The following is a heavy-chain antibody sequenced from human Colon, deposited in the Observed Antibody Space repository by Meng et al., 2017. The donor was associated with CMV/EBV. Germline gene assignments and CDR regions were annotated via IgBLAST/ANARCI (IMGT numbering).Heavy chain of an antibody. CDR1: GFIFSTYA. J-gene: IGHJ4*02. V-gene: IGHV3-30*14. CDR2: ISYDGNNK. D-gene: IGHD4-11*01. Sequence: VELVGSVGGVVQTGRSLRLSCAASGFIFSTYAMYWVRQAPGKGLEWVAVISYDGNNKYYADSVKGRFTISRDNSKNTLFLQMNSLRADDTAVYYCARGPSYSHYFDYWGQGTLVTVSS. CDR3: ARGPSYSHYFDY.